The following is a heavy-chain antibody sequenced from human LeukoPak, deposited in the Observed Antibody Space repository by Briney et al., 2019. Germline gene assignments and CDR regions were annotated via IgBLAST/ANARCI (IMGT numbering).Heavy chain of an antibody. J-gene: IGHJ6*03. CDR3: ARGLQQLVRGFNYYFMDV. V-gene: IGHV3-48*01. CDR1: GFTFSRYS. Sequence: PGGSLRLSCAASGFTFSRYSVNWVRQAPGKGLEWVSYITSSSSSIYYADSVRGRFTISRDNAENSLYLQMNSLRAEDTAVYYCARGLQQLVRGFNYYFMDVWAKGPRSPSP. D-gene: IGHD6-13*01. CDR2: ITSSSSSI.